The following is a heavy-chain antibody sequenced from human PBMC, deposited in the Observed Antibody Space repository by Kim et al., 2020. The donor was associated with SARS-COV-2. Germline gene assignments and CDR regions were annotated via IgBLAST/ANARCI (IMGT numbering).Heavy chain of an antibody. D-gene: IGHD4-17*01. CDR3: ARGYHYGDEYFQH. CDR2: IYYSGST. CDR1: GGSISSYY. J-gene: IGHJ1*01. V-gene: IGHV4-59*01. Sequence: SETLSLTCTVSGGSISSYYWSWIRQPPGKGLEWIGYIYYSGSTNYNPSLKSRVTISVDTSKNQFSLKLSSVTAADTAVYYCARGYHYGDEYFQHWGQGT.